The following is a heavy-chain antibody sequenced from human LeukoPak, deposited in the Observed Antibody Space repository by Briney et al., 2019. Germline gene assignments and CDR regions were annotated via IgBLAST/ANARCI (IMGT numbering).Heavy chain of an antibody. V-gene: IGHV3-30*18. CDR1: GFTLTYAW. J-gene: IGHJ4*02. D-gene: IGHD6-13*01. CDR3: AKDRETTASGTFDY. Sequence: PGGSLRLSCAASGFTLTYAWMHWVRQPPGKGLEWVAVISDDGSSKHYADSVKGRFTISRDNSNNTLYLQMNSLRAEDTAVYYCAKDRETTASGTFDYWGQGTLVTVSS. CDR2: ISDDGSSK.